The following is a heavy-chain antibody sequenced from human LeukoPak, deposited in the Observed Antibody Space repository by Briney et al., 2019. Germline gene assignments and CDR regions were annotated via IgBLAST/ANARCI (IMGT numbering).Heavy chain of an antibody. CDR2: IYHSGST. CDR3: ARDWGYYGSGWDYYYGMDV. D-gene: IGHD3-10*01. CDR1: GGSISSSNW. Sequence: PSETLSLTCAVSGGSISSSNWWSWVRQPPGKGLEWIGEIYHSGSTNYNPSLKSRVTISVDKSKNQFSLKLSSVTAADTAVYYCARDWGYYGSGWDYYYGMDVWGQGTTVIVSS. V-gene: IGHV4-4*02. J-gene: IGHJ6*02.